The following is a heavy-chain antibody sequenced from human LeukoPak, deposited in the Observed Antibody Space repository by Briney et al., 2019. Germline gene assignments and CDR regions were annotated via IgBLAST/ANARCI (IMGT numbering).Heavy chain of an antibody. CDR3: ARDYGDYYYYMDV. V-gene: IGHV3-30*19. CDR2: ISYDGSNK. CDR1: GFTFSNYD. J-gene: IGHJ6*03. D-gene: IGHD4-17*01. Sequence: GGSLRLSCAASGFTFSNYDMHWVRQAPGKGLEWVAVISYDGSNKYYADSVKGRFTISRDNSKNTLYLQMNSLRAEDTAVYYCARDYGDYYYYMDVWGKGTTVTVSS.